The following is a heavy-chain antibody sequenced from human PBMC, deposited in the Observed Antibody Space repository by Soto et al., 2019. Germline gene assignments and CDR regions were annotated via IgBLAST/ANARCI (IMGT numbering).Heavy chain of an antibody. CDR2: ISGSGSNI. J-gene: IGHJ4*02. V-gene: IGHV3-23*01. Sequence: PGGSLTLSCAVSGFTFTSNTRRWVRQPPGRGPEWVSAISGSGSNIYYADSVKGRFTISTDNAKNSLYLQMNSLRVDDTAVYYCARDRGPNTPDYWGQGTLVTVSS. CDR3: ARDRGPNTPDY. D-gene: IGHD2-2*02. CDR1: GFTFTSNT.